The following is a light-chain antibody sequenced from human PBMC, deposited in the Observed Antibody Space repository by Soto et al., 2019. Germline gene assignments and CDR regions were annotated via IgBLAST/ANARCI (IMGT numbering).Light chain of an antibody. CDR2: GAS. CDR3: QQYGSSGT. Sequence: EIVMRQSPAALSVSPGERFTLSCRASQSVRSNLAWYQQKPGQAPRLLVYGASNRATGIPDRFSGSGSGTDFTLTISRLEPEDFAVYYCQQYGSSGTFGQRTKVDIK. V-gene: IGKV3-20*01. J-gene: IGKJ1*01. CDR1: QSVRSN.